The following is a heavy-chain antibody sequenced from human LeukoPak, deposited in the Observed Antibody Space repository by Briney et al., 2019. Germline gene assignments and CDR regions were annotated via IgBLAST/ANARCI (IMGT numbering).Heavy chain of an antibody. CDR2: IHPRGSST. CDR1: RYTFTRHY. J-gene: IGHJ4*02. D-gene: IGHD5-18*01. CDR3: ARMDMDIAMVTNYLDH. Sequence: GSSVKISCKASRYTFTRHYMHWVRQAPGQGLEWVGVIHPRGSSTHYAHEFQGTVTMTKDTSTSTVYIELNSLRSEDAAVYYCARMDMDIAMVTNYLDHWGQGTLVTVSS. V-gene: IGHV1-46*01.